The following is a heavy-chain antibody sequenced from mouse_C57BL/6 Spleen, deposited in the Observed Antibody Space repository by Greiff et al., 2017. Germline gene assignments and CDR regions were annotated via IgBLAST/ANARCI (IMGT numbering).Heavy chain of an antibody. Sequence: QVTLKVSGPGILQPSQSLSLTCSFSGFSLSTFGMGVGWIRQPSGKGLEWLAHIWWDDDKYYNPALKRRLTISKDTSKNQVCLKIANVDTAATATYYCARIGNYSTWFAYWGQGTLVTVSA. D-gene: IGHD2-5*01. CDR3: ARIGNYSTWFAY. J-gene: IGHJ3*01. CDR1: GFSLSTFGMG. V-gene: IGHV8-8*01. CDR2: IWWDDDK.